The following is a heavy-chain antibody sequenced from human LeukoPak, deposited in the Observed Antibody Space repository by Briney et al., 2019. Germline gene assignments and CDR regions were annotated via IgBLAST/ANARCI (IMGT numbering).Heavy chain of an antibody. CDR1: GGSFSGYY. CDR3: ARDRYSSGGSCYSGFDY. CDR2: IYTSGST. J-gene: IGHJ4*02. V-gene: IGHV4-4*07. Sequence: SETLSLTRAVDGGSFSGYYWSWIRQPAGKGLEWIGRIYTSGSTNYNPSLKSRVTISVDTSKNQFSLKLSSVTAADTAVYYCARDRYSSGGSCYSGFDYWGQGTLVTVSS. D-gene: IGHD2-15*01.